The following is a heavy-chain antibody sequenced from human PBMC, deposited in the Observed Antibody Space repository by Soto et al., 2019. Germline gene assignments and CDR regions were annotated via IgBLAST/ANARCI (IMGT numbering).Heavy chain of an antibody. CDR2: VSGNGDDT. D-gene: IGHD5-12*01. CDR3: AKATYTEYYFYGLDV. CDR1: GFTFSHYA. V-gene: IGHV3-23*01. Sequence: PGGSLRLSCAGSGFTFSHYAMSWVRQPPGKGLEWVSTVSGNGDDTYYADSVKGRFTISRENSKDTVYLQMSSLRAEDTAVYFCAKATYTEYYFYGLDVWGPGTAVTVSS. J-gene: IGHJ6*02.